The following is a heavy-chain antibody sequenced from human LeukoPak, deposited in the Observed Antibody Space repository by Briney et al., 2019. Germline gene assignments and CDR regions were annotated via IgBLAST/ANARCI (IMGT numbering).Heavy chain of an antibody. J-gene: IGHJ4*02. Sequence: GASVTVSCKASGYIFSSYKMHWVRQAPGQGFEWMGIINPSGGSTSYAQKFQGRVTMTRDMSTSTLYMELSDLRSEDTAVYYCARELSGSYFAYWGQGTLVTVSS. CDR3: ARELSGSYFAY. D-gene: IGHD3-10*01. CDR2: INPSGGST. V-gene: IGHV1-46*01. CDR1: GYIFSSYK.